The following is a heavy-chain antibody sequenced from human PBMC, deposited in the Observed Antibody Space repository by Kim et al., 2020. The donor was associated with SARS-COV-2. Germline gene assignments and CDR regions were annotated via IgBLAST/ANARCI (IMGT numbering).Heavy chain of an antibody. D-gene: IGHD1-1*01. V-gene: IGHV4-59*01. CDR1: GGSLNYYY. J-gene: IGHJ4*02. Sequence: SETLSLTCFVSGGSLNYYYWGWIRQPPGKGLEWIGYIYTIGDTIHNPSLKSRLTLSLDTSKNQFSLNLNSVTAAATAVYYCERYGSGGTYFDYWGQGTLVTVSS. CDR2: IYTIGDT. CDR3: ERYGSGGTYFDY.